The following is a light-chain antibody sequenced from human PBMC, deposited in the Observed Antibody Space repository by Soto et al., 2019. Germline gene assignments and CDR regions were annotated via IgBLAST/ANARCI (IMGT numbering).Light chain of an antibody. Sequence: EIVLTQFPATLSLFPGETATLSCRASQTVGTYLAWYQQKPGQAPRLLISDASNRATGVPTRFSGSGSGTHFTLTISSLETEDFAVDFCQQRNNWPRTTFGQGTRPEL. J-gene: IGKJ5*01. CDR2: DAS. V-gene: IGKV3-11*01. CDR3: QQRNNWPRTT. CDR1: QTVGTY.